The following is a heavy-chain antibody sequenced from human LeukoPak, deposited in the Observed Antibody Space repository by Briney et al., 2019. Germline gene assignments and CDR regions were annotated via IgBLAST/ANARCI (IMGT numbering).Heavy chain of an antibody. CDR3: ARDSSPYVDTALDY. CDR1: GFTFSSYS. Sequence: GGSLRLSCAASGFTFSSYSMNWVRQAPGKGLEWVSYISSSSSTIYYADSVKGRFTISRDNAENSLYLQMNSLRAEDTAVYYCARDSSPYVDTALDYWGQGTLVTVSS. D-gene: IGHD5-18*01. CDR2: ISSSSSTI. V-gene: IGHV3-48*04. J-gene: IGHJ4*02.